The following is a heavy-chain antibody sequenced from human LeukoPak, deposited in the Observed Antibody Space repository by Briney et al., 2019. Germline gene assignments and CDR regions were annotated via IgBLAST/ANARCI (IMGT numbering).Heavy chain of an antibody. V-gene: IGHV3-23*01. D-gene: IGHD3-22*01. CDR3: AKDVGGYYYDSSGYPPLDY. CDR1: GSTFSSYA. CDR2: ISGSGGST. Sequence: GGSLRLSCAASGSTFSSYAMSWVRQAPGKGLEWVSAISGSGGSTYYADSVKGRFTISRDNSKNTLYLQMNSLRAEDTAVYYCAKDVGGYYYDSSGYPPLDYWGQGTLVTVSS. J-gene: IGHJ4*02.